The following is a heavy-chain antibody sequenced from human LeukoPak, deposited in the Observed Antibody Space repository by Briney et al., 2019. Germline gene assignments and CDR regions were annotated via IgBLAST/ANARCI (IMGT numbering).Heavy chain of an antibody. J-gene: IGHJ4*02. D-gene: IGHD3-22*01. V-gene: IGHV3-21*01. CDR3: ARRYYDSSGYRFDY. CDR2: ISSSSSYI. Sequence: GGSLRLSCAASGFTFSSYTMNWVRQAPGKGLEWVSSISSSSSYIYYADSVRGRFTISRDNAKNSLYLQMNSLRAEDTAVYYCARRYYDSSGYRFDYWGQGTLVTVSS. CDR1: GFTFSSYT.